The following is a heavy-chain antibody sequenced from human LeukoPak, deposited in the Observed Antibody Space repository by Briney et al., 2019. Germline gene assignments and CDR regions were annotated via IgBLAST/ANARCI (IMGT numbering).Heavy chain of an antibody. CDR3: ATDRRYSGTRDAFDI. Sequence: ASVKVSCKASGYTFTGYYMHWVRQAPGQGLEWMGWINPNSGGTNYAQKFQGRVTMTRDTSISTAYMELSRLRSDDTAVYYCATDRRYSGTRDAFDIWGQGTMVTVSS. D-gene: IGHD1-26*01. V-gene: IGHV1-2*02. J-gene: IGHJ3*02. CDR2: INPNSGGT. CDR1: GYTFTGYY.